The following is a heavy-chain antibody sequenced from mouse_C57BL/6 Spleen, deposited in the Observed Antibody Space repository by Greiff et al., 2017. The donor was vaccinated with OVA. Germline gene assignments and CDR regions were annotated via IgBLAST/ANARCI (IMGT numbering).Heavy chain of an antibody. CDR1: GYTFTDYY. Sequence: VQLQQSGPELVKPGASVKISCKASGYTFTDYYMNWVKQSHGKSLEWIGDINPNNGGTSYNQKFKGKATLTVDKSSSTAYMELRSLTSEDSAVYYCVGYYDYLFDYWGQGTTLTVSS. V-gene: IGHV1-26*01. J-gene: IGHJ2*01. CDR2: INPNNGGT. D-gene: IGHD2-4*01. CDR3: VGYYDYLFDY.